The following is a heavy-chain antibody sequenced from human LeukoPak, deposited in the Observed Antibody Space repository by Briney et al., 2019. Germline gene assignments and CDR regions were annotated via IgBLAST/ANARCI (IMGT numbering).Heavy chain of an antibody. D-gene: IGHD3-10*01. CDR2: IIPIFGTA. CDR3: ARGVRGVLNWFDP. J-gene: IGHJ5*02. V-gene: IGHV1-69*06. Sequence: SVKVSCKASGGTFSSYAISWVRQAPGQGLEWMGGIIPIFGTANYAQKFQGRVTITADKSTSTAYMELSSLRSEDTAVYYCARGVRGVLNWFDPWGQRTLVTVSS. CDR1: GGTFSSYA.